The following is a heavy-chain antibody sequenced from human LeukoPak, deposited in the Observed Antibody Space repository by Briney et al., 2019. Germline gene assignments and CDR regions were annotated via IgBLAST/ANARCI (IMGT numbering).Heavy chain of an antibody. V-gene: IGHV3-23*01. D-gene: IGHD6-19*01. CDR3: ARDPIAVAGYYFDY. CDR2: ISGSAGST. J-gene: IGHJ4*02. Sequence: PGGSLRLSCAASGFTFSSYAMSWVRQAPGKGLEWVSGISGSAGSTYYADSVKGRFTISRDNSKNTLYLQMNSLRAEDTAVYYCARDPIAVAGYYFDYWGQGTLVTVSS. CDR1: GFTFSSYA.